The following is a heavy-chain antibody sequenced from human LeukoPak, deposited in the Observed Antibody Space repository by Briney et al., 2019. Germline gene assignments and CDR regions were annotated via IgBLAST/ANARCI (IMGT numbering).Heavy chain of an antibody. D-gene: IGHD3-22*01. CDR3: ARAQYYYDSSGYYYDYYYYGMDV. J-gene: IGHJ6*02. CDR2: IWYDGSNK. Sequence: PGRSLRLSCAASGFTFSSYGMHWVRQAPGKGLEWVAVIWYDGSNKYYADSVKGRFTISRDNSKNTQYLQMNSLRAEDTAVYYCARAQYYYDSSGYYYDYYYYGMDVWGQGTTVTVSS. CDR1: GFTFSSYG. V-gene: IGHV3-33*01.